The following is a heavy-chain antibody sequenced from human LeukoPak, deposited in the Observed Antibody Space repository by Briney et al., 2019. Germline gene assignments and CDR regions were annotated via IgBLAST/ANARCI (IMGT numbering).Heavy chain of an antibody. CDR2: IIPIFGTA. D-gene: IGHD3-22*01. J-gene: IGHJ4*02. V-gene: IGHV1-69*13. Sequence: ASVKVSCKASGGTFSSYAISWVRQAPGQGLEWMGGIIPIFGTANYAQKFQGRVTITADESTSTAYMELSSLRSEDTAVYYCAVFNYYDSSGYPKFDYWGQGTLVTVSS. CDR1: GGTFSSYA. CDR3: AVFNYYDSSGYPKFDY.